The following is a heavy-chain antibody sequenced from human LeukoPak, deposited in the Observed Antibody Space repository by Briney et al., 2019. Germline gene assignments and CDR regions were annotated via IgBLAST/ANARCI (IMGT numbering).Heavy chain of an antibody. D-gene: IGHD3-16*02. CDR3: ARSPYYDYVWGSYRPYYFDY. Sequence: SETLSLTCAVYGGSFSGYYWSWIRQPPGKGLEWIGETNHSGSTNYNPSLKSRVTISVDTSKNQFSLKLSSVTAADTAVYYCARSPYYDYVWGSYRPYYFDYWGQGTLVTVSS. V-gene: IGHV4-34*01. CDR2: TNHSGST. J-gene: IGHJ4*02. CDR1: GGSFSGYY.